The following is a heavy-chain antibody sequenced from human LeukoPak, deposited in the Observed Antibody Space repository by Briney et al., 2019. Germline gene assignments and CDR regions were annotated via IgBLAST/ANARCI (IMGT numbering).Heavy chain of an antibody. V-gene: IGHV4-61*02. D-gene: IGHD1-26*01. Sequence: SETLSLTCTVSGGSISSGSYYWTWIRQPAGKGLGWIGRISTSGSTNSNPSLKSRITISIDTSKNQFSLKLSSVTAADTALYYCARDSTTTWYGQDYWGQGTLVTVSS. J-gene: IGHJ4*02. CDR2: ISTSGST. CDR1: GGSISSGSYY. CDR3: ARDSTTTWYGQDY.